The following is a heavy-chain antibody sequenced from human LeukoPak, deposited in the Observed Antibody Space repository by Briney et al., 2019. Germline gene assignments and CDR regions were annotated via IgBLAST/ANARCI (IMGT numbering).Heavy chain of an antibody. CDR1: GFTFSSYA. CDR3: ARGRQKYSSSWYTPYYYYYMDV. V-gene: IGHV3-23*01. D-gene: IGHD6-13*01. J-gene: IGHJ6*03. Sequence: GGSLRLSCAASGFTFSSYAMSWVRQAPGKGLEWVSAISGSGGSTYYADSVKGRFTISRDNSKNTLYLQMNSLRAEDTAVYYCARGRQKYSSSWYTPYYYYYMDVWGKGTTVTISS. CDR2: ISGSGGST.